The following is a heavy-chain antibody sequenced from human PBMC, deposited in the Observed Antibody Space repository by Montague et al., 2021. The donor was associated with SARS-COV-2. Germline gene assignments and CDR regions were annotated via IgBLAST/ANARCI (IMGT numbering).Heavy chain of an antibody. CDR3: ARGTKRGLTYDYESSGYASDY. V-gene: IGHV4-34*01. J-gene: IGHJ4*02. CDR1: GGSFSGYY. CDR2: INHSGST. Sequence: SETLSLTCAVYGGSFSGYYWSWIRQPPGKGLEWIGEINHSGSTKYNPSLKSRVTISVDTSKNQFSLKLSSVTVADTAVYYCARGTKRGLTYDYESSGYASDYWGQGTLVTVSS. D-gene: IGHD3-22*01.